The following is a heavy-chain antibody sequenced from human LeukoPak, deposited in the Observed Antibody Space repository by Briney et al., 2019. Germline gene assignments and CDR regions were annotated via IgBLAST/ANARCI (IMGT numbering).Heavy chain of an antibody. CDR1: GGSMDRLP. J-gene: IGHJ4*02. CDR2: IYTYGTS. CDR3: AKSYIGKDGYSYFEY. D-gene: IGHD5-24*01. V-gene: IGHV4-4*07. Sequence: SETLSLTCTVSGGSMDRLPWNWIRQPAGKGLEWIGRIYTYGTSSYNPSLKSRVSMSVDTSKNQFSLKVNSVTAADTAVYYCAKSYIGKDGYSYFEYWGQGIPVTVSS.